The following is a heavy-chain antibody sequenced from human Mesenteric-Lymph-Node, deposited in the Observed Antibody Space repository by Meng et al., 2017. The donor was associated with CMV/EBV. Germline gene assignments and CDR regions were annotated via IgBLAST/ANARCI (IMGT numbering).Heavy chain of an antibody. CDR3: AVSREPRDYYYGMDV. CDR2: IIPILGIA. D-gene: IGHD1-14*01. CDR1: GGTFSSYA. J-gene: IGHJ6*02. Sequence: SVKVSCKASGGTFSSYAISWVRQAPGQGLEWMGGIIPILGIANYAQKFQGRVTITTDESTSTAYMELSSLRSEDTAVYYCAVSREPRDYYYGMDVWGQGTTVTVSS. V-gene: IGHV1-69*10.